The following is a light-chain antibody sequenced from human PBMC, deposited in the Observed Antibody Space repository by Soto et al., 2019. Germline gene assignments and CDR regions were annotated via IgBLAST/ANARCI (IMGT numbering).Light chain of an antibody. CDR2: DAS. Sequence: EIVLTQSPATLSLSPGERATLSCGASQSVTSYLAWYQQKPGQAPRRLIYDASYRASGIPARFSGSGSGTDFTLTISNLEPEDFAVFYCQQRSSWPYTFGQGTKLEIK. CDR3: QQRSSWPYT. CDR1: QSVTSY. J-gene: IGKJ2*01. V-gene: IGKV3-11*01.